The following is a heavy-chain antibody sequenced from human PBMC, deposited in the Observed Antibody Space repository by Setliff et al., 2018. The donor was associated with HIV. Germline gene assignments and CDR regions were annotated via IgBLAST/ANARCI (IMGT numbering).Heavy chain of an antibody. CDR3: ARESSSAKYFDY. CDR1: GGTFSSYA. J-gene: IGHJ4*02. CDR2: IIPILGIA. D-gene: IGHD6-6*01. Sequence: ASVKVSCKASGGTFSSYAISWVRQAPGQGLEWMGGIIPILGIANYAQKFQGRVTITADKSTSTAYMELSSLRSEDTAVYYCARESSSAKYFDYWGQGTLVTVSS. V-gene: IGHV1-69*10.